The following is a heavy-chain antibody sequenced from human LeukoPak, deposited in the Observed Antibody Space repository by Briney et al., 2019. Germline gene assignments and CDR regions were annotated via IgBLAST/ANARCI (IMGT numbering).Heavy chain of an antibody. V-gene: IGHV1-69*05. D-gene: IGHD4-11*01. CDR3: ARGIPYSNYAGGYYYYYYMDV. CDR2: IIPIFGTA. Sequence: GASVKVSCKASGGTFSSYAISWVRQAPGQGLEWMGGIIPIFGTANYAQKFQGRVTITTDESTSTAYMELSSLRSEDTAVYYCARGIPYSNYAGGYYYYYYMDVWGKGTTVTVSS. J-gene: IGHJ6*03. CDR1: GGTFSSYA.